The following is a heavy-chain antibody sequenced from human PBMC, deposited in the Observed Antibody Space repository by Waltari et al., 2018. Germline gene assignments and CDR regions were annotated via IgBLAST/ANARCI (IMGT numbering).Heavy chain of an antibody. J-gene: IGHJ4*02. CDR3: ARESGRDYYLDS. CDR1: GGSITSSNYY. V-gene: IGHV4-39*07. CDR2: THYRGST. D-gene: IGHD3-10*01. Sequence: QLHLQESGPGLVKPSETLSLTCTVSGGSITSSNYYWGWIRQSPGMGLEWSGITHYRGSTHYSPSLKSRITVSVDTSRNQFSLKLSSVTAADTAIYYCARESGRDYYLDSWGQGTLVTVSS.